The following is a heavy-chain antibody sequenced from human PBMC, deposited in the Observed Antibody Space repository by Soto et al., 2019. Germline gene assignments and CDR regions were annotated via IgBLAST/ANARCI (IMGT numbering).Heavy chain of an antibody. CDR1: GFTFSSYA. Sequence: GGSLRLSCAASGFTFSSYAMSWVRQAPGKGLEWVSAISGSGGSTYYADSVKGRFTISRDNSKNTLYLQMNSLRAEDTAVYYCAKDLPRITIFGVVNTNWYFDLWGRGTLVTVSS. CDR2: ISGSGGST. V-gene: IGHV3-23*01. D-gene: IGHD3-3*01. J-gene: IGHJ2*01. CDR3: AKDLPRITIFGVVNTNWYFDL.